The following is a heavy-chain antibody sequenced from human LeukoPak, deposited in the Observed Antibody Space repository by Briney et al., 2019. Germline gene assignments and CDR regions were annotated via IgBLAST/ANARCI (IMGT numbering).Heavy chain of an antibody. CDR3: ARDRDILTDYFDY. D-gene: IGHD3-9*01. V-gene: IGHV1-18*01. CDR2: ISAYNGKT. CDR1: GYTFTSYG. Sequence: ASLKVSCKASGYTFTSYGISWVRQAPGQGLEWMGWISAYNGKTNYAQKLQGRVPMTTDASTSTAYMELRSLRSDDTAVYYCARDRDILTDYFDYWGQGTLVTVSS. J-gene: IGHJ4*02.